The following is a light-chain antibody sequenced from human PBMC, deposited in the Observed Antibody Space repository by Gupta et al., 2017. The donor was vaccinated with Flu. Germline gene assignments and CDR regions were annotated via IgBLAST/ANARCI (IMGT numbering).Light chain of an antibody. J-gene: IGKJ5*01. V-gene: IGKV1-39*01. CDR2: AAS. CDR3: QQSYSTPIT. Sequence: DIQMTQSPSSLSASVGDRVTITCRASQSISSYLNWYQQKPGKAPKLLTYAASSLQSGVPSRFSGSGSGTDLTLTISSLQPEDFATYYCQQSYSTPITFGQGTRLEIK. CDR1: QSISSY.